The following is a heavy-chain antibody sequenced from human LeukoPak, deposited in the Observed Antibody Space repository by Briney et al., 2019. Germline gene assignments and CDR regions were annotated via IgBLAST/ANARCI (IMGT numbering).Heavy chain of an antibody. CDR2: ISWNSGSI. J-gene: IGHJ4*02. CDR3: AKDSGSYSTSFDY. D-gene: IGHD1-26*01. CDR1: GFTFSSYW. Sequence: GGSLRLSCAASGFTFSSYWMSWVRQAPGKGLEWVSGISWNSGSIGYADSVEGRFTISRDNAKNSLYLQMNSLRAEDMALYYCAKDSGSYSTSFDYWGQGTLVTVSS. V-gene: IGHV3-9*03.